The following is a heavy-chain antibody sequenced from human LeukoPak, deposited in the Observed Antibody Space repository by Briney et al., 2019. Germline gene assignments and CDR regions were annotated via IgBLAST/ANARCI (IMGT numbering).Heavy chain of an antibody. Sequence: GGSLRLSCAASGFTVSSNYMSWVRQAPGKGLEWVSVIYSGGSTYYADSVKGRFTISRDNSKNTLYLQMNSLRAEDTAVYYCARWVKSFGTTDRLMDVWGKGTTVTVSS. CDR1: GFTVSSNY. J-gene: IGHJ6*03. CDR2: IYSGGST. CDR3: ARWVKSFGTTDRLMDV. D-gene: IGHD1-7*01. V-gene: IGHV3-66*01.